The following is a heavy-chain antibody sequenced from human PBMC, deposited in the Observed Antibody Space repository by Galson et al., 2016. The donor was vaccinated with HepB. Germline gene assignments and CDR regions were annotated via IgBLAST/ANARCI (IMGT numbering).Heavy chain of an antibody. CDR1: GDSVSTDSAA. CDR3: ARDWGGIYGSSTSFDY. Sequence: CAISGDSVSTDSAAWNWTRQSPSRGLEWLGRTYYRSKWYSDYATSVKSRIIFKPDTSKNQVSLQLNSVTPEDTAVYYCARDWGGIYGSSTSFDYWGEGTLVIVAS. V-gene: IGHV6-1*01. J-gene: IGHJ4*02. CDR2: TYYRSKWYS. D-gene: IGHD6-13*01.